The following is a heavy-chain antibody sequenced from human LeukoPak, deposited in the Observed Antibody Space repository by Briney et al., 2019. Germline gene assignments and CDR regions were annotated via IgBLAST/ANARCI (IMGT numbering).Heavy chain of an antibody. CDR1: GFTFSSYG. V-gene: IGHV3-33*01. Sequence: GRSLRLSCAASGFTFSSYGMHWVRQAPGKGLEWVAVTWYDGSSKYYADSVKGRFTISRDNSKNTLYLQMNSLRGEDTAIYYCARATDYGAPFDYWGQGTLVTVSS. CDR2: TWYDGSSK. J-gene: IGHJ4*02. CDR3: ARATDYGAPFDY. D-gene: IGHD4-17*01.